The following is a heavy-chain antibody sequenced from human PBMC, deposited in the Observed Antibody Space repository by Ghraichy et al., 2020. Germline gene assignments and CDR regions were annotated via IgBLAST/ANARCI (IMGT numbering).Heavy chain of an antibody. CDR3: AGASSVVRFYYYAGMDV. J-gene: IGHJ6*02. V-gene: IGHV3-48*02. Sequence: GGSLRLSCVCSGLTFSSYSMNWVRQSPGKGLEWVGYITRSSRTITYADSVKGRFTISRDNAQNSLYLQMNSLRDDDTAVYYCAGASSVVRFYYYAGMDVWGQGTTVTDPS. D-gene: IGHD4-23*01. CDR2: ITRSSRTI. CDR1: GLTFSSYS.